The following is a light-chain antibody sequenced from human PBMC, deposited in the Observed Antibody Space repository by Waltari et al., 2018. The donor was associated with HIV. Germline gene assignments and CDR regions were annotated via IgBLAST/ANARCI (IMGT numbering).Light chain of an antibody. J-gene: IGKJ1*01. CDR2: LGS. Sequence: DIVMTQSPLSLPVTPGEPASISCRSSQSLLHSNGYNYLDWYLQKPGQSPQLLIYLGSNRATGIPDRFSGSGSGTDFTLTISRLESEDFAVYYCQQYGNSPRTFGQGTKVEIK. CDR1: QSLLHSNGYNY. CDR3: QQYGNSPRT. V-gene: IGKV2-28*01.